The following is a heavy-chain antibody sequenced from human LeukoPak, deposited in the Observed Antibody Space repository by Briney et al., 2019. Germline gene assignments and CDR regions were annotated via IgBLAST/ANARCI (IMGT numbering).Heavy chain of an antibody. D-gene: IGHD2-21*02. CDR1: GYTFTGYY. J-gene: IGHJ5*02. Sequence: ASVKVSCKASGYTFTGYYMHWVRQAPGQGLEWMGWINPNSGGTNYAQKFQGRVTMTRDTSISTAYMELSRLRSDDTAVYYCARDRVVVTAIRPNWFDPWGQGTLVTVSS. CDR2: INPNSGGT. V-gene: IGHV1-2*02. CDR3: ARDRVVVTAIRPNWFDP.